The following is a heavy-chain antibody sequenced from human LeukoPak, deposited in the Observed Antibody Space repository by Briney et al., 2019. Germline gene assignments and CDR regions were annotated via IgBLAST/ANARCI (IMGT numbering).Heavy chain of an antibody. CDR3: AKDFVVVPGNVNYFDY. V-gene: IGHV3-23*01. CDR2: ISGSGDNT. CDR1: GFTFSNYA. Sequence: GGSLRLSCAASGFTFSNYAMSWVRQAPGRGLEWVSAISGSGDNTYYADSVKGRFTVSRDNAKNTLYVQMKSLRAEDTAVYYCAKDFVVVPGNVNYFDYWGQGTLVTVSS. D-gene: IGHD2-21*02. J-gene: IGHJ4*02.